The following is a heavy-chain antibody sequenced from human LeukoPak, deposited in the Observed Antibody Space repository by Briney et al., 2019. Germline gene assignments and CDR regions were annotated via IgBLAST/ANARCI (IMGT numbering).Heavy chain of an antibody. V-gene: IGHV4-61*02. CDR1: GGSISSGSYY. CDR3: ARGPLGYSGYGLLRFDY. Sequence: NPSETLSLTCTVSGGSISSGSYYWSWIRQPAGKGLEWIGRIYTSGSTNYNPSLKSRVTISVDTSKNQFSLKLSSVTAADTAVYYCARGPLGYSGYGLLRFDYWGQGTLVSVSS. J-gene: IGHJ4*02. D-gene: IGHD5-12*01. CDR2: IYTSGST.